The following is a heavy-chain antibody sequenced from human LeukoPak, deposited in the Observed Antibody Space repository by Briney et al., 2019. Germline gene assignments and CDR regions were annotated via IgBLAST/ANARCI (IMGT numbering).Heavy chain of an antibody. J-gene: IGHJ3*02. Sequence: PSETLSLTCAVSAGSITSSRWWNWVRQPPGKGLDWIGEVPDSGATKYNPSLKGRVTISLDKSKNQFSLKLSSVTAADTAVYYCARSLHLGYCTNGGCCPDAFDIWGQGTMVTVSS. D-gene: IGHD2-8*01. V-gene: IGHV4-4*02. CDR3: ARSLHLGYCTNGGCCPDAFDI. CDR1: AGSITSSRW. CDR2: VPDSGAT.